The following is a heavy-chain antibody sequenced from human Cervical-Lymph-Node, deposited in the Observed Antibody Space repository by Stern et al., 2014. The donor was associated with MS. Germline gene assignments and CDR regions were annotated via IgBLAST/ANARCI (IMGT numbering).Heavy chain of an antibody. Sequence: VQLVESGAEVTKPGSSVKVSCQASGGTFSKFPSSWVRQAPGPGLEWMGGLFPVFGTPTYAQEFRGRVTITADVSTSTVYMELSSLRSDDTAVYYCALSSETSDRWYSLGYDLWGQGTLVTVSS. CDR3: ALSSETSDRWYSLGYDL. D-gene: IGHD6-13*01. CDR1: GGTFSKFP. CDR2: LFPVFGTP. J-gene: IGHJ5*02. V-gene: IGHV1-69*01.